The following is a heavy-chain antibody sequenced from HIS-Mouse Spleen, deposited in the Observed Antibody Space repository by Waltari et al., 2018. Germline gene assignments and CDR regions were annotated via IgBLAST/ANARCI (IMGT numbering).Heavy chain of an antibody. J-gene: IGHJ4*02. CDR2: ISSSSSYI. D-gene: IGHD6-13*01. Sequence: EVQLVESGGGLVTPGGSLSLCCAASGVTFSSYSMNWVRQAPGKGLEWVSSISSSSSYIYYADSVKGRFTISRDNAKNSLYLQMNSLRAEDTAVYYCARGYSSSEDYWGQGTLVTVSS. CDR1: GVTFSSYS. CDR3: ARGYSSSEDY. V-gene: IGHV3-21*01.